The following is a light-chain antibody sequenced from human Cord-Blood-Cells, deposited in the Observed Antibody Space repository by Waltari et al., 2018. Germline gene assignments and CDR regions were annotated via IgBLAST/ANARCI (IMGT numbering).Light chain of an antibody. J-gene: IGKJ2*01. CDR2: GAA. CDR3: QQYGSSMYT. CDR1: QSVSSSY. Sequence: ELVLTQSPGTLSLSPAERATLSCRASQSVSSSYLAWYQQKPGQAPRLLIYGAASRGTGIPDRCSGSGSGTDVTLTISRLEPEDFAVYYCQQYGSSMYTFGQGTKLEIK. V-gene: IGKV3-20*01.